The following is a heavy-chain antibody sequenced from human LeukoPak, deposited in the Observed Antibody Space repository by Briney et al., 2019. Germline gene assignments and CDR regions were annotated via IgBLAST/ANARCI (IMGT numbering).Heavy chain of an antibody. Sequence: GGSLRLSCAASGFIVSSDFMSWVRQAPGKGLEWVSVIYSGGSTYYADSVKGRFTISRDNSKNTLYLQMNSLRAEDTAVYYCSQITMISDYWGQGTLVTVSS. CDR3: SQITMISDY. J-gene: IGHJ4*02. CDR2: IYSGGST. D-gene: IGHD3-22*01. CDR1: GFIVSSDF. V-gene: IGHV3-53*01.